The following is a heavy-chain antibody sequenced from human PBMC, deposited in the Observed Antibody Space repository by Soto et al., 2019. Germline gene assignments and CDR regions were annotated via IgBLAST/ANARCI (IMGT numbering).Heavy chain of an antibody. J-gene: IGHJ5*02. D-gene: IGHD2-2*01. CDR3: ARHTWGRQRGWFDP. V-gene: IGHV4-39*01. CDR2: IYYTGTT. Sequence: SETLSLTCSVSGGSVSSSTYYWGWIRQPLGKGLEWIGSIYYTGTTYYNPSLKSRVTISVDTSKNQFSLKLSSVTATGTAVYYCARHTWGRQRGWFDPWGQGTLVTVSS. CDR1: GGSVSSSTYY.